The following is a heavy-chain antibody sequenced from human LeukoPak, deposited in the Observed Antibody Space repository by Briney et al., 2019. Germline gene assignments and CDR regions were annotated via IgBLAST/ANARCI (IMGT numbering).Heavy chain of an antibody. CDR2: IYTSGST. J-gene: IGHJ3*02. D-gene: IGHD6-6*01. CDR3: ARHLPYSSSGHDAFDI. V-gene: IGHV4-61*02. Sequence: SETLSLTCTVSGGSISSGSYYWSWIRQPAGKGLEWIGRIYTSGSTNYNPSLKSRVTISVDTSKNQFSLKLSSVTAADTAVYYCARHLPYSSSGHDAFDIWGQGTMVTVSS. CDR1: GGSISSGSYY.